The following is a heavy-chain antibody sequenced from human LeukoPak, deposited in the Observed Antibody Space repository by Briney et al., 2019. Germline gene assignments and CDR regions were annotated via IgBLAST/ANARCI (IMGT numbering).Heavy chain of an antibody. Sequence: PGESLKISCKGSEYSFSSYWIGWVRQMPGKGLEWMGIIYPGDSDTRDSPSFQGQVTISADKSVSTAYLQWSNLKASDTAMYYCARVARGGATTFDYWGQGTLVTVSS. D-gene: IGHD1-26*01. CDR2: IYPGDSDT. V-gene: IGHV5-51*01. J-gene: IGHJ4*02. CDR1: EYSFSSYW. CDR3: ARVARGGATTFDY.